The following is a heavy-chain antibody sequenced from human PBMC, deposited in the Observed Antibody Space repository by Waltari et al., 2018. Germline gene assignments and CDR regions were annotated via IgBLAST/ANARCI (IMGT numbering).Heavy chain of an antibody. Sequence: EVQLVESGGGLVQPGGSLRLSCAASGFTFSDHYMDWVRQAPGKGLEWVGRTRNKANSYTTEYAGSVKGRFTVSRDESRDSLYLQMTSLKTEDTAVYYCARGYHSFDVWGQGTMVTVSS. J-gene: IGHJ3*01. V-gene: IGHV3-72*01. CDR1: GFTFSDHY. CDR2: TRNKANSYTT. CDR3: ARGYHSFDV. D-gene: IGHD1-20*01.